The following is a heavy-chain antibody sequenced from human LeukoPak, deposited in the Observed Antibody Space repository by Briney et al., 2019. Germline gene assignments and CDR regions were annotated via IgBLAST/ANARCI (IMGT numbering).Heavy chain of an antibody. J-gene: IGHJ6*02. CDR2: ISWNSGSI. D-gene: IGHD2-2*01. Sequence: PGRSLRLSCAASGFTFDDYAMHWVRQAPGKGLEWVSGISWNSGSIGYADSVKGRFTISRDNAKNSLYLQMNSLRAEDTALYYCGRVADIVVVPAAEGFGMDVWGQGTTVTVSS. CDR1: GFTFDDYA. V-gene: IGHV3-9*01. CDR3: GRVADIVVVPAAEGFGMDV.